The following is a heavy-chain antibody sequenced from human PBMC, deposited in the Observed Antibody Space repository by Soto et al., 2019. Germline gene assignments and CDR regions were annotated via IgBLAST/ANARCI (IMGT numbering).Heavy chain of an antibody. CDR2: ISGSGSTI. V-gene: IGHV3-48*04. Sequence: PGGSLRLSCAASGFTFSSYAINWVRQAPGKGLEWVSYISGSGSTIYSADSVKGRFTISRDNAKNSLYLQMNSLRAEDTAVYYCARLLSWAGRDWGQGIMVTVSS. CDR3: ARLLSWAGRD. D-gene: IGHD3-16*01. CDR1: GFTFSSYA. J-gene: IGHJ4*02.